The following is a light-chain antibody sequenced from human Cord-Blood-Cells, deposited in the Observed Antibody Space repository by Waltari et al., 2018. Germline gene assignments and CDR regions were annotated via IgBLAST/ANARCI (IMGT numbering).Light chain of an antibody. CDR2: SAS. V-gene: IGKV1-NL1*01. CDR3: QHYYSTPFT. J-gene: IGKJ3*01. Sequence: DIQMTQSPSSRPASVGDGVTITCRASQGICNSLAWYQQKPGKAPKLLRYSASRLESGVPSRFSGSGSGTDYTLTISSLQPEDFATYYCQHYYSTPFTFGPGTKVDIK. CDR1: QGICNS.